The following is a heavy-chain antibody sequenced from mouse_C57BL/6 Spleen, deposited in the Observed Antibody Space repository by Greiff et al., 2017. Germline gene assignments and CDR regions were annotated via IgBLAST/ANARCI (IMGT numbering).Heavy chain of an antibody. D-gene: IGHD1-1*01. CDR2: ISYDGGN. Sequence: VQLKESGPGLVKPSQSLSLTCSVTGYSITSGYYWNWIRQLPGNKLEWMGYISYDGGNNYNPSLKNRISITRDTSKNQFFLKLNSVTTEDTATYYCARVSGSSYGFDYWGQGTTLTVSS. CDR1: GYSITSGYY. J-gene: IGHJ2*01. CDR3: ARVSGSSYGFDY. V-gene: IGHV3-6*01.